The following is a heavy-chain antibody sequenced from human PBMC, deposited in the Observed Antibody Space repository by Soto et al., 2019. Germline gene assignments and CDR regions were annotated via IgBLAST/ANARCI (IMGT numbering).Heavy chain of an antibody. J-gene: IGHJ3*02. CDR3: AQIMYYDFWSGYSDAFDI. CDR2: IWAHGTDQ. CDR1: GYSITNNG. V-gene: IGHV3-30*02. D-gene: IGHD3-3*01. Sequence: GGSLRLSCAASGYSITNNGMHWVRQAPGKGLEWVALIWAHGTDQYYADSVKGRFTVSRDTSKNQVVLTMTNMDPVDTATYYCAQIMYYDFWSGYSDAFDIWGQGTMVTVSS.